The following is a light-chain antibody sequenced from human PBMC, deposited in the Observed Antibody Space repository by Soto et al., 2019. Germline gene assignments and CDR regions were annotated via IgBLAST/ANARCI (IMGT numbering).Light chain of an antibody. J-gene: IGKJ5*01. CDR3: QQYNDWPPIT. Sequence: EIMMTQSPATLTVSPGESATLSCRASQSVRNNLAWYQHKPGQAPRLLIYYASTRATGIPARFSGSGSGTEFTLTINSLQSEDLALYYCQQYNDWPPITFGQGTRLEI. V-gene: IGKV3-15*01. CDR2: YAS. CDR1: QSVRNN.